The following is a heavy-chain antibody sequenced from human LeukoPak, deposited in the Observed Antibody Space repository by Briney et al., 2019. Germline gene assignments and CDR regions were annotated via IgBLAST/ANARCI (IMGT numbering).Heavy chain of an antibody. J-gene: IGHJ6*02. V-gene: IGHV4-34*01. Sequence: KASETLSLTCAVYGGSFSGYYWSWIRQPPGKGLEWIGEINHSGSTNYNPSLKSRVTISVDTSKNQFSLKLSSVTAADTAVYYCARGRRPYYYGMDVWGQGTTVTVSS. CDR2: INHSGST. CDR3: ARGRRPYYYGMDV. CDR1: GGSFSGYY.